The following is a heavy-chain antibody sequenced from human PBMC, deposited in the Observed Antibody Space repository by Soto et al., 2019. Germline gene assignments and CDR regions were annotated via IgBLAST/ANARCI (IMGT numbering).Heavy chain of an antibody. Sequence: PSETLSLTCTVSGASVSSFTWSWIRQPAGKRLEWLGRIYTSGSTSYNPSLKSRVTMSVDTSKNQLSLKLSSVTAADTAVYYCAGDGYYYDSSGYPGRAFDIWGQGTMVTVSS. CDR2: IYTSGST. J-gene: IGHJ3*02. CDR3: AGDGYYYDSSGYPGRAFDI. CDR1: GASVSSFT. V-gene: IGHV4-4*07. D-gene: IGHD3-22*01.